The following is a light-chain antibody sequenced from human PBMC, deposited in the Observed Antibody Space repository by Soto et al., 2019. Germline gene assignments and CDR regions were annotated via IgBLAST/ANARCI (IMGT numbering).Light chain of an antibody. V-gene: IGKV3-11*01. CDR1: QTISSY. J-gene: IGKJ1*01. CDR2: DAS. Sequence: EILLTQSPATLSLSPGEIATLSCRASQTISSYLAWYQQKPGQAPRLLIYDASNRATGIPARFSGSGSGTDFTLTISSLEPEDFAIYYCQQRRNWPQSFGKGTKVEIK. CDR3: QQRRNWPQS.